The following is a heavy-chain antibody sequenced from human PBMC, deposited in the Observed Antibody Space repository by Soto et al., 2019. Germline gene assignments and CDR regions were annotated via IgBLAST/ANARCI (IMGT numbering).Heavy chain of an antibody. CDR2: ISGFNGHT. CDR3: ARQQEVCRNFFDP. Sequence: QIQLVQSGPEVKMPGASVQVSCKASGYTFTNYDVNWVRQAPGQGLEWMGWISGFNGHTVYAQKFQGRVTLTRHSSTTTVYMELRSLTSDDTAVYYCARQQEVCRNFFDPWGRGTLVTVSP. CDR1: GYTFTNYD. V-gene: IGHV1-18*01. D-gene: IGHD2-8*01. J-gene: IGHJ5*02.